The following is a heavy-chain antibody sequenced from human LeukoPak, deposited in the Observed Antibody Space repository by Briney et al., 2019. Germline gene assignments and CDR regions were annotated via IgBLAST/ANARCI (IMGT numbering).Heavy chain of an antibody. D-gene: IGHD3-22*01. Sequence: GGSLRLSCAASGFTFGSYAMSWVRQAQGKGLEWVSAITDTGGNTYYADSVKGRFTISRDNSKNTLFLQMNSLRAEDKAVYYCVNPYYYDSNGYLSEFDYWGQGTLVTVSS. CDR3: VNPYYYDSNGYLSEFDY. CDR1: GFTFGSYA. CDR2: ITDTGGNT. J-gene: IGHJ4*02. V-gene: IGHV3-23*01.